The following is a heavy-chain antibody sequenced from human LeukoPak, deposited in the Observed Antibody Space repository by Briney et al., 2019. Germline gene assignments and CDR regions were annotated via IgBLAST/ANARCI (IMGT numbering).Heavy chain of an antibody. Sequence: PSETLSLTCTFSGGAISSSTYCWGWIRQPPGKGLEWIGSTYYSGSTYYNSSLKSRVTISVDTSKNQFSLKLSSVTAADTAVYYCARHLSVGGYYSQPQYTWFDPWGQGTLVTVSS. CDR2: TYYSGST. J-gene: IGHJ5*02. V-gene: IGHV4-39*01. D-gene: IGHD3-22*01. CDR3: ARHLSVGGYYSQPQYTWFDP. CDR1: GGAISSSTYC.